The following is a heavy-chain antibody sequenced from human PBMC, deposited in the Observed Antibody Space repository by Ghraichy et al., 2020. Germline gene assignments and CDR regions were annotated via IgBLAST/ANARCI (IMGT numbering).Heavy chain of an antibody. CDR2: ISSSSTI. V-gene: IGHV3-48*01. Sequence: GESLRLSCAASGFTFSSYSMNWVRQAPGKGLEWVSYISSSSTIYYADSVKGRFTISRDNAKNSLYLQMNSLRAEDTAVYYCARVRFGPGGMDVWGQGTTVTVSS. CDR3: ARVRFGPGGMDV. D-gene: IGHD3-10*01. J-gene: IGHJ6*02. CDR1: GFTFSSYS.